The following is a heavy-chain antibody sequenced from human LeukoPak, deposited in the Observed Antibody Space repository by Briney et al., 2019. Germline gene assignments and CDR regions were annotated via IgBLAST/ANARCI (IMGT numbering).Heavy chain of an antibody. V-gene: IGHV4-39*01. Sequence: SETLSLTCTVSGGSISSSSYYWGWIRQPPGKGLEWIGSIYYSGSTYYNPSLKSRVTISVDTSKNQFSLKLSSVTAADTAVYYCARRVALWFGDGSMDVCGQGTTVTVSS. CDR1: GGSISSSSYY. CDR2: IYYSGST. J-gene: IGHJ6*02. CDR3: ARRVALWFGDGSMDV. D-gene: IGHD3-10*01.